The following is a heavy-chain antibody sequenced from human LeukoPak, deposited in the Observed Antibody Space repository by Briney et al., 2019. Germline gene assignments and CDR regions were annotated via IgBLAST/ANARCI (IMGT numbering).Heavy chain of an antibody. Sequence: GGSLRLSCAASGFTFSSYSMNWVRQAPGKGLEWVSSISTSSSYIYYADSVKGRFTISRDNAKNSLYLQMNSLRAEDTALYYCAKDMRGYSYGYSNYDYWGQGTLVTVSS. CDR3: AKDMRGYSYGYSNYDY. J-gene: IGHJ4*02. D-gene: IGHD5-18*01. CDR1: GFTFSSYS. CDR2: ISTSSSYI. V-gene: IGHV3-21*04.